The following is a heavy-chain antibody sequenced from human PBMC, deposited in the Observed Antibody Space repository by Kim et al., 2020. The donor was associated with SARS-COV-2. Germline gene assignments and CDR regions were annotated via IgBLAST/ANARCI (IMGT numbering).Heavy chain of an antibody. CDR1: GFTFSDYY. J-gene: IGHJ4*02. Sequence: GGSLRLSCAASGFTFSDYYMSWIRQAPGKGLEWVSYITSSGSAIYYADSVKGRFTISRDNAKKSLYLQMNSLRAEDTAVYFCARDEPSVGANGGLEYWGQGTLVTVSS. V-gene: IGHV3-11*01. CDR2: ITSSGSAI. D-gene: IGHD1-26*01. CDR3: ARDEPSVGANGGLEY.